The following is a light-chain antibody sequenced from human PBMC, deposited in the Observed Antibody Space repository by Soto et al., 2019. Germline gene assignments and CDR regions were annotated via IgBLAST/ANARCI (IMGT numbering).Light chain of an antibody. Sequence: QSALTQPASVSGSPGQSITISCTGTSRDVGASNYISWYQQHPDRAPKLIIYEVSNRPSGVSNRFAGSKSGNTASLTISGLQAEDEADYYCSSYTSTNTLEGVFGGGTKLTVL. CDR3: SSYTSTNTLEGV. J-gene: IGLJ2*01. CDR2: EVS. CDR1: SRDVGASNY. V-gene: IGLV2-14*01.